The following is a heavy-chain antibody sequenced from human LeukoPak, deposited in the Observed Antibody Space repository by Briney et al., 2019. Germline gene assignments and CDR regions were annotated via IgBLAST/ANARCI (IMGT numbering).Heavy chain of an antibody. D-gene: IGHD3-22*01. CDR3: AKELYSYDLRGSGYYYGGFDY. Sequence: QSGGSLRLSCAASGFTFSRYWMSWVRQAPGKGLEWVANINEDGGEKYYVDSVKGRFTISRDNSKNTLHLQMNSLRAEDTAVYYCAKELYSYDLRGSGYYYGGFDYWGQGTLVTVSS. CDR1: GFTFSRYW. CDR2: INEDGGEK. V-gene: IGHV3-7*03. J-gene: IGHJ4*02.